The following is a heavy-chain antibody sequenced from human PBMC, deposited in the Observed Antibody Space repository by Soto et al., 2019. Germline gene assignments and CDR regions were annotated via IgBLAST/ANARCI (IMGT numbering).Heavy chain of an antibody. CDR1: GYSFTSYW. Sequence: PGESLKISCKGSGYSFTSYWIGWVRQMPGKGLEWMGIIYPGDSDTRYSPSFQGQVTISADKSISTAYLQWSSLKASDTAMYYCARLEGSSTSWGGYYYYGMDVWGRGTTVTVSS. V-gene: IGHV5-51*01. CDR3: ARLEGSSTSWGGYYYYGMDV. D-gene: IGHD2-2*01. CDR2: IYPGDSDT. J-gene: IGHJ6*02.